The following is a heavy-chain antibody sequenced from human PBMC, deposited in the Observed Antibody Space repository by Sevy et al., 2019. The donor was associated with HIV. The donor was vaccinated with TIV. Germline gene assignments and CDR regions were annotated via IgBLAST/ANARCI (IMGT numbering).Heavy chain of an antibody. CDR3: ARDAPRVVVPAAMEGWFDP. Sequence: SETLSLTCAVSGYSISSGYYWDWIRQPPGKGLEWIGSIYHSGSTYYNPSLKSRVTISVDTSKNQFSLKLSSVTAADTAVYYCARDAPRVVVPAAMEGWFDPWGQGTLVTVSS. D-gene: IGHD2-2*01. J-gene: IGHJ5*02. CDR2: IYHSGST. CDR1: GYSISSGYY. V-gene: IGHV4-38-2*02.